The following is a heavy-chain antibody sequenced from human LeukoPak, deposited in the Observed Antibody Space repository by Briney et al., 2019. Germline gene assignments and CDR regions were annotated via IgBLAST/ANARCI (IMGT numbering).Heavy chain of an antibody. V-gene: IGHV4-39*01. Sequence: SETLSLTCAVSAGSISSSNYYGAWIRQPPGKGLEWIGSIYYSGRTFYNPSLKGRVTISVDTSKNQFSLKLTSVTAADTAVYYCASQQGPNLVNYFGYWGQGTLVTVSS. CDR2: IYYSGRT. CDR1: AGSISSSNYY. D-gene: IGHD2-21*01. CDR3: ASQQGPNLVNYFGY. J-gene: IGHJ4*02.